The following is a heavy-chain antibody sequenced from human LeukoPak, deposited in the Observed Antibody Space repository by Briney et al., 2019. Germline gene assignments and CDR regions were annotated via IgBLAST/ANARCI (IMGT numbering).Heavy chain of an antibody. Sequence: PGGSLRLSCAASGFTFSNYGMSWVRQAPGRGLEWVSSITGSGSSTYYGDSARGRFTIARDNTKNILFLQMNSLRAEDTAVYYCAKDRAISDNSDYEVLDYWGPGTLVSVSS. CDR1: GFTFSNYG. V-gene: IGHV3-23*01. CDR2: ITGSGSST. D-gene: IGHD4-11*01. CDR3: AKDRAISDNSDYEVLDY. J-gene: IGHJ4*02.